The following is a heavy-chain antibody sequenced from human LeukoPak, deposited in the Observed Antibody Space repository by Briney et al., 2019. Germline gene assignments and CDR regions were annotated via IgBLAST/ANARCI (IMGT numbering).Heavy chain of an antibody. J-gene: IGHJ5*02. D-gene: IGHD5-18*01. CDR2: INPSGGST. CDR1: GYTFTCYY. CDR3: ARDASVDTAMAHNWFDP. Sequence: ASVKVSCKASGYTFTCYYMHWVRQAPGQGLEWMGIINPSGGSTSYAQKFQGRVTMTRDTSTSTVYMELSSLRSEDTAVYYCARDASVDTAMAHNWFDPWGQGTLVTVSS. V-gene: IGHV1-46*01.